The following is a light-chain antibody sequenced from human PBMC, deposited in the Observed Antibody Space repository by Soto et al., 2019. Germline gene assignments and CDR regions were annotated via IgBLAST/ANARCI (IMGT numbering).Light chain of an antibody. Sequence: IQLTQSPSTLSTSVGDRVTITCRASQSISSWLAWYQQKPGKPPKLLIYDASSLERGVPSRFSGSGAGTEFTLTISSLQPDDFATDYCQQYNSYPWTFGQGTKVDIK. J-gene: IGKJ1*01. V-gene: IGKV1-5*01. CDR1: QSISSW. CDR2: DAS. CDR3: QQYNSYPWT.